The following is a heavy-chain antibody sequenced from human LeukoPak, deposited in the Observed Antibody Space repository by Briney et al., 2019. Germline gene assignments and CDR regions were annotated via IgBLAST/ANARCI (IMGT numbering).Heavy chain of an antibody. CDR1: GLTFSNAW. CDR2: ILSKIGGETT. Sequence: GGSLRLSCAASGLTFSNAWMSWVRQAPGKELEWVGRILSKIGGETTEYAASVKGRFTISRDDSRDTVYLQMNSLRTEDTAVYFCTCHSKAWLFGYWGQGTLVTVSS. D-gene: IGHD3-10*02. J-gene: IGHJ4*02. CDR3: TCHSKAWLFGY. V-gene: IGHV3-15*01.